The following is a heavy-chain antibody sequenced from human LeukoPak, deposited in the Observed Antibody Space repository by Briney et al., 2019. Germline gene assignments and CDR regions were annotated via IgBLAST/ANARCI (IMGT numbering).Heavy chain of an antibody. V-gene: IGHV4-59*01. Sequence: SETLSLTCTVSGGSIGSFFWSWLRQPPGKALEWIGYIHYSGSTKYNPSLKSRVTISVDTSENQFSLTLNSVTAADTAVYYCARSRGGYGDYGSWFDPWGQGILVTVSS. CDR1: GGSIGSFF. J-gene: IGHJ5*02. CDR3: ARSRGGYGDYGSWFDP. D-gene: IGHD3-16*01. CDR2: IHYSGST.